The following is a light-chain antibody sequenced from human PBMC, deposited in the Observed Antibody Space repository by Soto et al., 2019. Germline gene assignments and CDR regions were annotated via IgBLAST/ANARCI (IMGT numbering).Light chain of an antibody. Sequence: QSALTQPASVSGSPGQSITISCTGTSSDVGGYNYVSWYQQHPGKAPKLMIYAVTDRPSGVSSRFSGSKSGNTASLTISGLQAEDEADYYCSSYTSSSTLYVVFGGGTKLTVL. J-gene: IGLJ2*01. V-gene: IGLV2-14*01. CDR1: SSDVGGYNY. CDR2: AVT. CDR3: SSYTSSSTLYVV.